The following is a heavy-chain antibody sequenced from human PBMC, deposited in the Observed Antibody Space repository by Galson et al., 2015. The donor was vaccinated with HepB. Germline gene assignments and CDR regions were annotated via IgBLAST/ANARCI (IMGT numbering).Heavy chain of an antibody. D-gene: IGHD2-21*02. J-gene: IGHJ6*02. Sequence: SLRLSCAASGFTFSSYAMHWVRQAPGKGLEWVAVISYDGSNKYYADSVKGRFTISRDNSKNTLYLQMNSLRAEDTAVYYCARAYCGGDCYNYYYGMDVWGQGTTVTVSS. V-gene: IGHV3-30-3*01. CDR1: GFTFSSYA. CDR3: ARAYCGGDCYNYYYGMDV. CDR2: ISYDGSNK.